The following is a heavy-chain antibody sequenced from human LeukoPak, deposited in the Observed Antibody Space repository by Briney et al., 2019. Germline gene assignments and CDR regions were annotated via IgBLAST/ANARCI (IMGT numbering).Heavy chain of an antibody. D-gene: IGHD5-18*01. CDR3: ARVQLWLNYYYYYMDV. V-gene: IGHV1-18*01. J-gene: IGHJ6*03. CDR1: GYTFTSYG. CDR2: ISAYNGNT. Sequence: EASVKVSCKASGYTFTSYGISWVRQAPGQGLEWMGWISAYNGNTNYAQKLQGRVTMTTDTSTSTAYMELRSLRSDDTAVYYCARVQLWLNYYYYYMDVWGKGTTVTVSS.